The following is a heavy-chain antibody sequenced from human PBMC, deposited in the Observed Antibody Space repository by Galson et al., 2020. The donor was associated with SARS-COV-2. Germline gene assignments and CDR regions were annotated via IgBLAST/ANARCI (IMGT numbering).Heavy chain of an antibody. CDR1: GFSFSYYD. J-gene: IGHJ3*02. CDR3: ARVRSGYVFNAFEI. D-gene: IGHD5-12*01. Sequence: GGSLRLSCAASGFSFSYYDIHWVRQAPGKGLEWVAAISHDGSNKYYADSVKGRFTISRDNSKNTLYLQMNSLRTEDTAVYVCARVRSGYVFNAFEIWGQGTMVTVSS. V-gene: IGHV3-30*04. CDR2: ISHDGSNK.